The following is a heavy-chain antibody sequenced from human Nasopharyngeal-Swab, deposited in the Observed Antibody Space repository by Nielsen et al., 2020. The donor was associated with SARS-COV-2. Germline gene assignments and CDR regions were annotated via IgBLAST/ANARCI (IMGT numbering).Heavy chain of an antibody. CDR3: ATGSMLTFGGITGKFDY. D-gene: IGHD3-16*01. V-gene: IGHV1-2*02. Sequence: ASVKVSCKTSGYTFTGYYIHWVRQAPGQGLEWLGGIDPNNGATKYPQTFQGRVTITRDTSISTAYMELSSLRSDDTAVYYCATGSMLTFGGITGKFDYWGQGTLVIVSS. CDR2: IDPNNGAT. J-gene: IGHJ4*02. CDR1: GYTFTGYY.